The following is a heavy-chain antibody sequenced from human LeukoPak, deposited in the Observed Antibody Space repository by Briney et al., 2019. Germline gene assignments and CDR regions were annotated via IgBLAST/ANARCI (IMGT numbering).Heavy chain of an antibody. V-gene: IGHV4-39*07. CDR1: GASIIDSRYY. D-gene: IGHD5-18*01. Sequence: SETLSLTCTVSGASIIDSRYYWGWFRQPPGKGLEWIGEINHSGSTNYNPSLKSRVTISVDTSKNQFSLKLSSVTAADTAVYYCARGGGYSYGPGVPFDYWGQGTLVTVSS. CDR2: INHSGST. CDR3: ARGGGYSYGPGVPFDY. J-gene: IGHJ4*02.